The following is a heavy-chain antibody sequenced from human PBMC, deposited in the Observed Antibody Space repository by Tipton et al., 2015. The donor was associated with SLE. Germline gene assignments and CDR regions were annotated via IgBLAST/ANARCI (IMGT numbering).Heavy chain of an antibody. V-gene: IGHV1-18*04. Sequence: QLVQSGAEVKKPGASVKVSCKASGYTFTGYYMHWVRQAPGQGLEWMGGISAYNGNTNYAQKLQGRVTMTTDTSTSTAYMELRSLRSDDTAVYYCARIRESLDAFDIWGQGTMVTVSS. D-gene: IGHD1-26*01. J-gene: IGHJ3*02. CDR1: GYTFTGYY. CDR2: ISAYNGNT. CDR3: ARIRESLDAFDI.